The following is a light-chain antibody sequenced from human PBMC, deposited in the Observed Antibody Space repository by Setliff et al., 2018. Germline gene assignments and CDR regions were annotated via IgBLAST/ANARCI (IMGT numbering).Light chain of an antibody. CDR3: SSYTGTSTPYV. CDR2: EVS. CDR1: SSDVGGYKY. V-gene: IGLV2-8*01. Sequence: QSVLTQPPSASGSPGQSVTISCTGSSSDVGGYKYVSWYQQHPGKAPKLMIYEVSKRPSGVPDRFSGSKSGNTASLTVSGLQAEDEADYYCSSYTGTSTPYVFGTGT. J-gene: IGLJ1*01.